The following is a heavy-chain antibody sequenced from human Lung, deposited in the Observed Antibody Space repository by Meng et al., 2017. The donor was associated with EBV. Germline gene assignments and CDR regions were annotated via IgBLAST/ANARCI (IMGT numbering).Heavy chain of an antibody. D-gene: IGHD3-3*02. CDR1: CSSFTSYS. CDR2: ISSCKKYI. CDR3: ARVRPPPERLAELGKDWFAP. J-gene: IGHJ5*02. Sequence: EVQLVESGXXLXKLGGXXRXXXXXXCSSFTSYSMNWVRQAPGKGLEWVSTISSCKKYIYCADSEKGRFTISRDNAKRSVDLQMNSLRAEDTDVYYGARVRPPPERLAELGKDWFAPWGQGTLVTVSS. V-gene: IGHV3-21*01.